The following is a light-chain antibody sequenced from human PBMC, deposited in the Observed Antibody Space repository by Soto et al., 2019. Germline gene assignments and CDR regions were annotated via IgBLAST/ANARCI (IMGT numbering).Light chain of an antibody. V-gene: IGKV3-11*01. CDR3: QQRSNWPLT. CDR2: DAS. CDR1: QSVSTY. J-gene: IGKJ4*01. Sequence: EIVLTQSPATLSSSPGERATLSCRASQSVSTYLGWYPQRPGQAPRLLIYDASNRATGIPARFSGSGSGTDFTLTISSLEPEDFAVYYCQQRSNWPLTFGGGTKVEI.